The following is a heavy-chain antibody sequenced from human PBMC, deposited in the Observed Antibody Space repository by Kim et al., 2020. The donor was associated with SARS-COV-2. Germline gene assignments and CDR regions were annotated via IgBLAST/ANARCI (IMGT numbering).Heavy chain of an antibody. CDR3: TTVGVTMIVVN. J-gene: IGHJ4*02. V-gene: IGHV3-15*01. D-gene: IGHD3-22*01. Sequence: TDYAATVKGRFTISRDDSKNTLYLQMNSLKTEDTAVYYCTTVGVTMIVVNWGQGTLVTVSS. CDR2: T.